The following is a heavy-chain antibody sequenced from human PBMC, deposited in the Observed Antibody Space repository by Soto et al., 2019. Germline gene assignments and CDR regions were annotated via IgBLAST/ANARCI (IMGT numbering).Heavy chain of an antibody. CDR1: GFTFSSYA. CDR2: ISGSGGST. J-gene: IGHJ6*03. CDR3: AKSLAVAGPPRGYYYMDV. Sequence: PGGSLRLSCAASGFTFSSYAMSWVCQAPGKGLEWVSAISGSGGSTYYADSVKGRFTISRDNSKNTLYLQMNSLRAEDTAVYYCAKSLAVAGPPRGYYYMDVWGKGTTVTVSS. V-gene: IGHV3-23*01. D-gene: IGHD6-19*01.